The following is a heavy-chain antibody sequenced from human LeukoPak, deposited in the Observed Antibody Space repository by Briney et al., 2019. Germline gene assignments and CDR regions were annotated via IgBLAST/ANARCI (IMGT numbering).Heavy chain of an antibody. CDR2: ISADTGRI. CDR1: GFTFSSYA. D-gene: IGHD3-10*01. V-gene: IGHV3-23*01. Sequence: GGSLRLSCAASGFTFSSYAMSWVRRAPGKGLEWVSTISADTGRIFYADSVRGRFTNSRDNSKNTLYLQMNSLRAEDTAVYYCAKHAVRGLPYFHYWGQGTLVTVSS. CDR3: AKHAVRGLPYFHY. J-gene: IGHJ4*02.